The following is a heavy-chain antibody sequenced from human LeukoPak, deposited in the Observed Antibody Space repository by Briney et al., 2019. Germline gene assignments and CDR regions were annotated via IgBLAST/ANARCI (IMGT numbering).Heavy chain of an antibody. V-gene: IGHV3-30*03. Sequence: PGGSLRLSCAASGFTLSSYGMHWVRQAPGKGLEWVAVISYDGSNKYYADSVKGRFTISRDNSKNTLYLQMNSLRAEDTAVYYCATSRWEMTTFDFWGQGTLITVSS. CDR3: ATSRWEMTTFDF. D-gene: IGHD4-11*01. J-gene: IGHJ4*02. CDR1: GFTLSSYG. CDR2: ISYDGSNK.